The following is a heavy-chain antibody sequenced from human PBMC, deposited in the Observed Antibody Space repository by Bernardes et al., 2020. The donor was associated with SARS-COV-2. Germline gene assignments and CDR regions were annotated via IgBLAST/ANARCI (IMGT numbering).Heavy chain of an antibody. V-gene: IGHV1-46*01. Sequence: ASVKVSCKASGYTFTSYYMHWVRQAPGQGLEWMGIINPSGGSTSYAQKFQGRVTMTRDTSTSTVYMELSSLRSEDTAVYYCARDLTVTMRGDYYYGMDVWGQGTTVTVSS. J-gene: IGHJ6*02. CDR1: GYTFTSYY. D-gene: IGHD4-17*01. CDR3: ARDLTVTMRGDYYYGMDV. CDR2: INPSGGST.